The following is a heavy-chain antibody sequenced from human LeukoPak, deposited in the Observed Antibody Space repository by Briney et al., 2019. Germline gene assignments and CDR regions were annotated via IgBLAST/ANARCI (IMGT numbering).Heavy chain of an antibody. CDR1: GFTFSSYW. J-gene: IGHJ3*01. Sequence: GGSLRLSCAASGFTFSSYWMHWVRQAPGKGLVWVSRINNDGSSTIYADSVKGRFTMSRDNAKTTLYLQMNSLRAEDTAVYYCARGGFNHAFDVWGQGTMVTVSS. V-gene: IGHV3-74*01. CDR2: INNDGSST. CDR3: ARGGFNHAFDV.